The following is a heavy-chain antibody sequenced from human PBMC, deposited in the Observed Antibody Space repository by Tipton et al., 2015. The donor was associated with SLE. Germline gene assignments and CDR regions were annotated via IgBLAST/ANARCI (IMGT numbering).Heavy chain of an antibody. CDR2: ISGSGGST. Sequence: GSLRLSCAASGFTFSSYAMSWVRQAPGKGLEWVSAISGSGGSTYYADSVKGRFTISRDNSKNTLYLQMNSLRAEDTAVYYCATSPPYCSGGSCYRRGAFDIWGQGTMVTVSS. D-gene: IGHD2-15*01. CDR3: ATSPPYCSGGSCYRRGAFDI. V-gene: IGHV3-23*01. J-gene: IGHJ3*02. CDR1: GFTFSSYA.